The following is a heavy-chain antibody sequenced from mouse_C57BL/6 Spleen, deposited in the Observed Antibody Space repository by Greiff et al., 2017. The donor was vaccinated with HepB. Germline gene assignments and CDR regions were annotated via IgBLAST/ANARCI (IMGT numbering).Heavy chain of an antibody. CDR3: ARPYDCYYAMDY. D-gene: IGHD2-4*01. J-gene: IGHJ4*01. CDR1: GFTFSSYA. V-gene: IGHV5-4*03. CDR2: ISDGGSYT. Sequence: EVKLVESGGGLVKPGGSLKLSCAASGFTFSSYAMSWVRQTPEKRLEWVATISDGGSYTYYPDNVKGRFTISRDNAKNNLYLQMSHLKSEDTAMYYCARPYDCYYAMDYWGQGTSVTVSS.